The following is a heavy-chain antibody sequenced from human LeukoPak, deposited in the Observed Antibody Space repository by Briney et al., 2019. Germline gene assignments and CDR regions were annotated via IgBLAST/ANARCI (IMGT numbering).Heavy chain of an antibody. D-gene: IGHD4-17*01. Sequence: PGRSLRLSCAASGFTFGDYAMRWVRQAPGKGLEWVSGISWNSGNIGYADSVKGRFTISRDNAKNSLYLEMTSLKVEDTALYYCANLHGDYRDYWGQGILVTVSS. J-gene: IGHJ4*02. V-gene: IGHV3-9*01. CDR2: ISWNSGNI. CDR3: ANLHGDYRDY. CDR1: GFTFGDYA.